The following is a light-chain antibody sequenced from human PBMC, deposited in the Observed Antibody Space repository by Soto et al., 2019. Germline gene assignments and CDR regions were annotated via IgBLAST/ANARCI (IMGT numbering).Light chain of an antibody. Sequence: DVVMTQSPLSLPVTPGEPASISCRSSQSLLHTNGYNYLDWYLQKPGQSPQLLIYLGSNRASGVPDRFSGSGSGTDFTLNISRVDPEDVGVYYCMQARQPLTITFGQGKRLE. CDR3: MQARQPLTIT. V-gene: IGKV2-28*01. CDR2: LGS. J-gene: IGKJ5*01. CDR1: QSLLHTNGYNY.